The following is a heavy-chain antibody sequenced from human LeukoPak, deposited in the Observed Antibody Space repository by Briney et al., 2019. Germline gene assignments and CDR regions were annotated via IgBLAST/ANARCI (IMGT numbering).Heavy chain of an antibody. CDR1: GYTFTSYG. J-gene: IGHJ5*02. CDR3: AGDPDYYGSGSSWFDP. CDR2: ISAYNGNT. Sequence: ASVKVSCKASGYTFTSYGISWVRQAPGQGLEWMGWISAYNGNTNYAQKLQGRVTMTTDTSTSTAYMELRSLRSDDTAAYYCAGDPDYYGSGSSWFDPWGQGTLVTVSP. V-gene: IGHV1-18*01. D-gene: IGHD3-10*01.